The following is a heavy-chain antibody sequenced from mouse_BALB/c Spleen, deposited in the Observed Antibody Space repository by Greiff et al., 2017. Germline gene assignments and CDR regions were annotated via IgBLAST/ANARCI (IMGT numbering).Heavy chain of an antibody. J-gene: IGHJ2*01. Sequence: QVQLQQSGAELVRPGSSVKISCKASGYAFSSYWMNWVKQRPGQGLEWIGQIYPGDGDTNYNGKFKGKATLTADKSSSTAYMQLSSLTSEDSAVYFCARSLITTVSFDYWGQGTTLTVSS. CDR2: IYPGDGDT. CDR1: GYAFSSYW. V-gene: IGHV1-80*01. CDR3: ARSLITTVSFDY. D-gene: IGHD1-1*01.